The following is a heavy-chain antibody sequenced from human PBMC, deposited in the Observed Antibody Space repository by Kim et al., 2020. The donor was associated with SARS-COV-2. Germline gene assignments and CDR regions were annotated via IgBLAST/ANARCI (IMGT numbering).Heavy chain of an antibody. CDR3: ARDWTPDYDILTGYYGMDV. CDR2: ISAYNGNT. J-gene: IGHJ6*02. D-gene: IGHD3-9*01. CDR1: GYTFTSYG. Sequence: ASVKVSCKASGYTFTSYGISWVRQAPGQGLEWMGWISAYNGNTNYAQKLQGRVTMTTNTSTSTAYMELRSLRSDDTAVYYCARDWTPDYDILTGYYGMDVWGQGTTVTVSS. V-gene: IGHV1-18*04.